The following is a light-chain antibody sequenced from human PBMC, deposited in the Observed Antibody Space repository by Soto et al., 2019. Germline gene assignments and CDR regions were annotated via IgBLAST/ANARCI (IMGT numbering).Light chain of an antibody. V-gene: IGLV2-14*03. CDR2: DVT. Sequence: QSALTQPASVSGSPGQSITISCTGTSSDVGAYKFVSWYQHHPGKAPKLIIYDVTTRPSGVSNRFSGSKSGDTASLTISGLQSEDEADYYCSSFTSGSTYVFGTGTKVTVL. J-gene: IGLJ1*01. CDR1: SSDVGAYKF. CDR3: SSFTSGSTYV.